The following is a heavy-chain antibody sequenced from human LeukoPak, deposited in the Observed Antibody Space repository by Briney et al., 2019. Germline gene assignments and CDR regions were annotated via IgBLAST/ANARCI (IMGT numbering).Heavy chain of an antibody. CDR2: ISGSGGST. V-gene: IGHV3-23*01. CDR1: GFTFSSYA. CDR3: TKDPGYSSGWYTGFGDY. Sequence: GGSLRLSCAASGFTFSSYAMSWVRQAPGKGLEWVSAISGSGGSTYYADSVKGRFTISKDNSKNTLCLQMNSLRAEDTAVYYCTKDPGYSSGWYTGFGDYWGQGTLVTVSS. J-gene: IGHJ4*02. D-gene: IGHD6-19*01.